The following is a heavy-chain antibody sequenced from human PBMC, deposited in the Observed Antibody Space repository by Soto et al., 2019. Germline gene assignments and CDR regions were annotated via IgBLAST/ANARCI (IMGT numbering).Heavy chain of an antibody. CDR1: GFSLSPSGVG. CDR3: AHMYYDFWSGPFGY. Sequence: SGPPLVNPTQTLTLTCTFSGFSLSPSGVGVGWIRQPPGKTIKWPATNNWDDDNPNRPSLKCRRTIPKDTSKTQVVLTMTHMDPVDTATYYCAHMYYDFWSGPFGYWGQGTLVTVSS. CDR2: NNWDDDN. D-gene: IGHD3-3*01. J-gene: IGHJ4*02. V-gene: IGHV2-5*02.